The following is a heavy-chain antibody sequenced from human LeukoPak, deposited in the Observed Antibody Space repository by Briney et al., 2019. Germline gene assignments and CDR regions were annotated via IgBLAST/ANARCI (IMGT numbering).Heavy chain of an antibody. CDR2: INPNSGGT. Sequence: GASVKVSCKASGYTFTGYYMHWVRQAPGQGLEWMGWINPNSGGTNYAQKFQGRVTMTRDTSISTAYMELSRLRSDDTAVYYCARGGLGYYDSSGSFDYWGQGTLVTVSS. CDR3: ARGGLGYYDSSGSFDY. V-gene: IGHV1-2*02. J-gene: IGHJ4*02. CDR1: GYTFTGYY. D-gene: IGHD3-22*01.